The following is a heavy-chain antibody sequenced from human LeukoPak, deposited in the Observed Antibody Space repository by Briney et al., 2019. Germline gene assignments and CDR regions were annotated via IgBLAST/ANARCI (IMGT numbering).Heavy chain of an antibody. V-gene: IGHV3-30*03. CDR1: GFTFSDYY. CDR2: ISYDGSNK. D-gene: IGHD3-10*01. CDR3: AREVNYYGSGSLNWFDP. Sequence: PGGSLRLSCAASGFTFSDYYMSWIRQAPGKGLEWVAVISYDGSNKYYADSVKGRFTISRDNSKNTLYLQMNSLRAEDTAVYYCAREVNYYGSGSLNWFDPWGQGTLVTVSS. J-gene: IGHJ5*02.